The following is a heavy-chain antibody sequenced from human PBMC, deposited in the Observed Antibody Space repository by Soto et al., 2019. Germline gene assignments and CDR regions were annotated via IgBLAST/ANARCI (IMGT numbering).Heavy chain of an antibody. CDR3: ARDCAGYSSGWYQRGGFDY. Sequence: SETLSLTCAVYGGSFSGYYWTWIRQPPGTGLEWIGEINHSGSTNYNPSLKSRVTISVDTSKNQFSLKLTSVTAADTAVYYCARDCAGYSSGWYQRGGFDYWGQGTLVTVSS. D-gene: IGHD6-19*01. J-gene: IGHJ4*02. V-gene: IGHV4-34*01. CDR2: INHSGST. CDR1: GGSFSGYY.